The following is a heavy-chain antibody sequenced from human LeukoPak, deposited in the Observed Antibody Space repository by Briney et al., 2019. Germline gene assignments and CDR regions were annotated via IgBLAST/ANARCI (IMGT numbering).Heavy chain of an antibody. CDR3: AREVASGSRNWFDP. CDR1: GYTFTSYA. V-gene: IGHV7-4-1*02. D-gene: IGHD1-26*01. CDR2: INTNTGNP. J-gene: IGHJ5*02. Sequence: GASVKVSCKASGYTFTSYAMNWVRQAPGQGLEWMGWINTNTGNPTYAQGFTGRFVFSLETSVSTAYLQISSLKAEDTAVYYCAREVASGSRNWFDPWGQGTLVTVSS.